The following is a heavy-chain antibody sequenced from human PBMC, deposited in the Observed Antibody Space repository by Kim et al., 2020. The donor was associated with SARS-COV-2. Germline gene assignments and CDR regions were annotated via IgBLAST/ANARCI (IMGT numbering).Heavy chain of an antibody. V-gene: IGHV3-7*01. D-gene: IGHD3-3*01. Sequence: GGSLRLSCAASGFTFSSYWMSWVRQAPGKGLEWVANIKQDGSEKYYVDSVKGRFTISRDNAKNSLYLQMNSLRAEDTAVYYCARAKTYYDFWSGYGMDVWGQGTTVTVSS. J-gene: IGHJ6*02. CDR2: IKQDGSEK. CDR3: ARAKTYYDFWSGYGMDV. CDR1: GFTFSSYW.